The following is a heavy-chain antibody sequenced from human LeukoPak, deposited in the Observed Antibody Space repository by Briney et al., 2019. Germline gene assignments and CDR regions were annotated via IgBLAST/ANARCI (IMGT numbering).Heavy chain of an antibody. CDR3: AKDSDYGDYVCDY. D-gene: IGHD4-17*01. CDR1: GFTFSSYG. J-gene: IGHJ4*02. V-gene: IGHV3-30*18. CDR2: ISYDGSNR. Sequence: GRSLRLSCAASGFTFSSYGMHWVRQAPGKGLEWVAVISYDGSNRYYADSVTGRFTISRDNSKNTLYLQMNSLRAEDTAVYYCAKDSDYGDYVCDYWGQGTLVTVSS.